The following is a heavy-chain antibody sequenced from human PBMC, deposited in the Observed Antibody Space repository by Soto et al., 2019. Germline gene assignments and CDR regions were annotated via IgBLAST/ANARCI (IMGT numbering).Heavy chain of an antibody. J-gene: IGHJ4*02. D-gene: IGHD2-21*02. V-gene: IGHV4-30-4*01. CDR2: IYYSGRT. Sequence: QVQLQESGPGLLKPSQTLSLTCTVSGGSISSGDYYWIWIRQPPVNGLEWIGYIYYSGRTYYNPSLKSRVTISVDTSKNQYSLQLSSVTAADTAVYYCARVVVVTGKVDYWGQGTLVTVSS. CDR1: GGSISSGDYY. CDR3: ARVVVVTGKVDY.